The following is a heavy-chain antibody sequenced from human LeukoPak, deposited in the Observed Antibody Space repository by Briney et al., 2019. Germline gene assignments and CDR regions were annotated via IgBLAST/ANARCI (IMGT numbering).Heavy chain of an antibody. V-gene: IGHV4-59*08. CDR3: AQIRPSTYYDSSGSFDY. Sequence: SETLSLTCTVSSGSISSDYWSWIRQPPGKGLEWIGYIYYTGSTHYNPSLKSRVTISLDTSKNQFSLKLSSVTAADTAVYYCAQIRPSTYYDSSGSFDYWGQGTLVTVSS. J-gene: IGHJ4*02. D-gene: IGHD3-22*01. CDR1: SGSISSDY. CDR2: IYYTGST.